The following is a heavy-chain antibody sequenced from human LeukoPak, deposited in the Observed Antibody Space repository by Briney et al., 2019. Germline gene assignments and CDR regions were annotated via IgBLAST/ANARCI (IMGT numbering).Heavy chain of an antibody. CDR3: AGGYCSGGSCYSGKSRGAFDI. V-gene: IGHV4-31*03. D-gene: IGHD2-15*01. CDR2: IYYSGST. J-gene: IGHJ3*02. CDR1: GGSISSGGYY. Sequence: SQTLSLTCTVSGGSISSGGYYWSWIRQHPGKGLDWIGYIYYSGSTYYNPSLKSRVTISVDTSKNQFSLKLSSVTAADTAVYYCAGGYCSGGSCYSGKSRGAFDIWGQGTMVTVSS.